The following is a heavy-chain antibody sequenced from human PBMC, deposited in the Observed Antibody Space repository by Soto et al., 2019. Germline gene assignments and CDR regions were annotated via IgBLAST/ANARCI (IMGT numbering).Heavy chain of an antibody. J-gene: IGHJ4*02. CDR3: ARHRVYRGWLDY. D-gene: IGHD6-19*01. CDR1: GGSISSYY. V-gene: IGHV4-59*08. CDR2: IYYSAST. Sequence: SETLSLTCTVSGGSISSYYWSWIRQPPGKGLEWIGCIYYSASTNYNPSLKSRVTISVDTSKNQFSLKLSSVTAADTAVYDCARHRVYRGWLDYRAQRTPVTGSS.